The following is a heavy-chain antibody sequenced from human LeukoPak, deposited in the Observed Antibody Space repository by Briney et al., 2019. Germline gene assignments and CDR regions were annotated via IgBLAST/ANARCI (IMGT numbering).Heavy chain of an antibody. CDR3: ARVLTYCGGDCYRTVSDYYYMDV. V-gene: IGHV4-59*01. D-gene: IGHD2-21*02. J-gene: IGHJ6*03. Sequence: PSETLSLTCTVSGGSISSYYWSWIRQPPGKGLEWIGYIYYSGSTNYNPSLKSRVTISVDTSKNQFSLKLSSVTAADTAVYYCARVLTYCGGDCYRTVSDYYYMDVWGKGTTVTISS. CDR2: IYYSGST. CDR1: GGSISSYY.